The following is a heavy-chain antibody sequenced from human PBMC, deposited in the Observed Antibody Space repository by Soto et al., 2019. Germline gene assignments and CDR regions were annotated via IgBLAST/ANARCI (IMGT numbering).Heavy chain of an antibody. CDR1: GFTFNNFA. D-gene: IGHD6-13*01. J-gene: IGHJ4*02. CDR2: ITASGSFT. Sequence: GGSLRLSCAASGFTFNNFAMSWVRQAPGKGLEWVSGITASGSFTYYAAPVKGRFTISRDNRKNTLSLQIDSLRGEDTASYYCVKDSSRWYYFDYWGPGTLVTVSS. V-gene: IGHV3-23*01. CDR3: VKDSSRWYYFDY.